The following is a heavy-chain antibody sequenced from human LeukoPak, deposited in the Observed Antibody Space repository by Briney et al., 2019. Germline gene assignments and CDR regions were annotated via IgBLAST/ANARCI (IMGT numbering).Heavy chain of an antibody. CDR3: GRAFPPLRTSSAGDL. CDR2: ISWLSPYP. D-gene: IGHD3-16*01. CDR1: GFTFSDYD. Sequence: AGSLRLSCSASGFTFSDYDMNWVRQAPGKGLEWDSSISWLSPYPYYGESEKGRFSSSRDNAKNSLYLQMSSLGAEDTATYCGGRAFPPLRTSSAGDLWGQGILVTVSS. V-gene: IGHV3-21*01. J-gene: IGHJ4*02.